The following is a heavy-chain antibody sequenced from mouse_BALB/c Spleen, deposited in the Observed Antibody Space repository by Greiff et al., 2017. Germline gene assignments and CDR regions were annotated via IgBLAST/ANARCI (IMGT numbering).Heavy chain of an antibody. Sequence: EVKLMESGAELVKPGASVKLSCTASGFNIKDTYMHWVKQRPEQGLEWIGRIDPANGNTKYDPKFQGKATITADTSSNTAYLQLSSLTSEDTAVYYCARGRRNWYFDVWGAGTTVTVSS. CDR3: ARGRRNWYFDV. V-gene: IGHV14-3*02. CDR2: IDPANGNT. CDR1: GFNIKDTY. J-gene: IGHJ1*01.